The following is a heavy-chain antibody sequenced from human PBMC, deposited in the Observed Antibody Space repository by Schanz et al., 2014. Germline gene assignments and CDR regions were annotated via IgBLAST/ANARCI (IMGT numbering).Heavy chain of an antibody. Sequence: QVQLVQSGAEVKKPGASVKVSCEASGYTFTTYYIHWVRQAPGQGLEWMGLINPYDDTIDYAKKFQGRFTMTRDTSTTTVYMELSSLRSEDTAVYYCARGLGDERWLDLNEAFDIWGQGTIVTVSS. CDR2: INPYDDTI. D-gene: IGHD6-19*01. CDR3: ARGLGDERWLDLNEAFDI. CDR1: GYTFTTYY. V-gene: IGHV1-46*01. J-gene: IGHJ3*02.